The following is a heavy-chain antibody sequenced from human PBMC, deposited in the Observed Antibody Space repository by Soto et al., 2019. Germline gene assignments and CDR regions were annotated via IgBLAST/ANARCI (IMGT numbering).Heavy chain of an antibody. J-gene: IGHJ4*02. Sequence: SETLALTCTVSGGSITSSSYYWGWIRQPPGKGLEWIGSIYYSGVTYYNPSLKSRVTISADTSENQFSLKLRSVTAADTAVYYCARQVVDGTVADAGSFDSWGQGTLVTVSS. CDR1: GGSITSSSYY. V-gene: IGHV4-39*01. CDR2: IYYSGVT. CDR3: ARQVVDGTVADAGSFDS. D-gene: IGHD6-19*01.